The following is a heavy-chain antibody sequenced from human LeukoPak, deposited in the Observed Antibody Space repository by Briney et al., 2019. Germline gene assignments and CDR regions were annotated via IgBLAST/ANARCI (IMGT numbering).Heavy chain of an antibody. CDR3: ARFRGGSYRPIFDY. CDR1: GFSFSTYN. V-gene: IGHV3-21*01. D-gene: IGHD3-16*02. Sequence: GESLRLSCAASGFSFSTYNMNWVRQAPGKGLEWVSSITTSSTYIYYADSVKGRFTISRDNAKNSLYLQMNSLRAEDTAVYYCARFRGGSYRPIFDYWGQGTLVTVSS. CDR2: ITTSSTYI. J-gene: IGHJ4*02.